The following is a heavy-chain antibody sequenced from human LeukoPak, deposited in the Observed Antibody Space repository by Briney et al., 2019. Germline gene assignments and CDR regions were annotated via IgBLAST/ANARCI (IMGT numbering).Heavy chain of an antibody. V-gene: IGHV3-49*03. CDR1: EFTFGDYA. CDR2: IRSKTYGGTA. Sequence: GGSLRLSCTASEFTFGDYAMSWFRRAPGKGLEWVGFIRSKTYGGTAEYAASVRGRFTISRDDSTGIAYLQMNSLKTEDAAVYYCGRLQRNYYYTDVWGKGTTVTVSS. J-gene: IGHJ6*03. CDR3: GRLQRNYYYTDV. D-gene: IGHD6-25*01.